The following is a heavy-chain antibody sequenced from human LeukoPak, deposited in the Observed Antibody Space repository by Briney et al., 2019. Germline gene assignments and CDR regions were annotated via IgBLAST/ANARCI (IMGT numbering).Heavy chain of an antibody. Sequence: GASVKVSCKASGYTFTGYYIHWVRQAPGQGLEWMGWINPNSGGTKYAQKFQGRVTMTRDTSISTAYMELRSDDTAVYYCATSRGYYVGSIQYWGQGTLVTVSS. CDR2: INPNSGGT. J-gene: IGHJ1*01. D-gene: IGHD3-22*01. V-gene: IGHV1-2*02. CDR3: ATSRGYYVGSIQY. CDR1: GYTFTGYY.